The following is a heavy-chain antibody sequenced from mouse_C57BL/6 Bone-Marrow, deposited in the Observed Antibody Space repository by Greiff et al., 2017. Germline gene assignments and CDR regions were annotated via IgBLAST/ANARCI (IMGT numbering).Heavy chain of an antibody. Sequence: QVQLKESGAELARPGASVKLSCKASGYTFTSYGISWVKKRTGQGLEWIGEIYPRSGNTYYNEKFKGKATLTADKSSSTAYMELRSLTSEDSAVYFCARDDGYPLYYYAMDYWCQGASVTVSS. D-gene: IGHD2-3*01. CDR3: ARDDGYPLYYYAMDY. CDR2: IYPRSGNT. V-gene: IGHV1-81*01. CDR1: GYTFTSYG. J-gene: IGHJ4*01.